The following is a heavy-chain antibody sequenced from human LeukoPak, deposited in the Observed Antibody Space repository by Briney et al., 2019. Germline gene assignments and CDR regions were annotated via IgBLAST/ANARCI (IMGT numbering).Heavy chain of an antibody. CDR2: VFYNGAT. D-gene: IGHD3-22*01. V-gene: IGHV4-39*07. CDR3: ARGLRYDNSDSGAF. Sequence: SETLSLTCIVSGGSISSSIYYWTWVRQPPGKGLEWIGTVFYNGATQYSPSLRSRVTISIDTSTNQFSLKLTSVTAADTALYYCARGLRYDNSDSGAFWGQGTVVTVSS. J-gene: IGHJ3*01. CDR1: GGSISSSIYY.